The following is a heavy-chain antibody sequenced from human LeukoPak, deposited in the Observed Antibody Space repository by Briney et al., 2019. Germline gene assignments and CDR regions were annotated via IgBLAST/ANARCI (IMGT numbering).Heavy chain of an antibody. Sequence: GGSLRLSCAASGFTFSSYAMSWVGQAPGKGLEWVSAISGSGGSTYYADSVKGRFTISRDNAKNSLYLQMNSLRAEDTALYYCAKEYSSSWYGAYFDYWGQGTLVTVSS. CDR3: AKEYSSSWYGAYFDY. CDR2: ISGSGGST. J-gene: IGHJ4*02. CDR1: GFTFSSYA. D-gene: IGHD6-13*01. V-gene: IGHV3-23*01.